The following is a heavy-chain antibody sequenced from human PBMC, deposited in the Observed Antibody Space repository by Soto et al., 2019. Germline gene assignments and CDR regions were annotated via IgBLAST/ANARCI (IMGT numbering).Heavy chain of an antibody. CDR3: ARLGGVDGALWFDY. J-gene: IGHJ4*02. CDR2: IYYSGST. V-gene: IGHV4-31*03. D-gene: IGHD1-26*01. CDR1: GGSISGGYY. Sequence: QVQLRESGPRLVKPSETLSLTCTVSGGSISGGYYWTWIRQHPGKGLEWIGYIYYSGSTYYNPSLKSRITISVYTSKNQFSLRLSSVTAADTALYYCARLGGVDGALWFDYWGQGTLVTVPQ.